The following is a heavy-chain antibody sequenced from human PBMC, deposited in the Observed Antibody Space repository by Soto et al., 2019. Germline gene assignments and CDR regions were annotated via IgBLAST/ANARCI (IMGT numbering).Heavy chain of an antibody. CDR2: IYYSGST. CDR3: TVARLRLRSWFTP. J-gene: IGHJ5*02. Sequence: TLSLTCTVSGGSISSGGYYWSWIRQHPGKGLEWIGYIYYSGSTYYNPSLKSRVTISLDTAESQFSLELRSVTAADTAVYYCTVARLRLRSWFTPWGRGGLVTVSS. D-gene: IGHD2-21*02. CDR1: GGSISSGGYY. V-gene: IGHV4-31*09.